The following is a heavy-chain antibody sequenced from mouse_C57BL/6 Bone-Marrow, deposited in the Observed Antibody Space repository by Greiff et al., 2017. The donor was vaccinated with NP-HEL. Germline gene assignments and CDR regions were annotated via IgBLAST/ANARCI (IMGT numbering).Heavy chain of an antibody. CDR1: GFNIKDYY. CDR2: IDPEDGDT. J-gene: IGHJ2*01. Sequence: VQLQQSGAELVRPGASVKLSCTASGFNIKDYYMHWVKQRPEQGLEWIGRIDPEDGDTESAPKFQGKATMTADTSSNTAYLQLSSLTSEDTAVYYCTTFMTTVVADYWGQGTTLTVSS. CDR3: TTFMTTVVADY. V-gene: IGHV14-1*01. D-gene: IGHD1-1*01.